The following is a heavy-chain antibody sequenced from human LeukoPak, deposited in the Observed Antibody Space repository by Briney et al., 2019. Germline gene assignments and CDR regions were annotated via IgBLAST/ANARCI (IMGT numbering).Heavy chain of an antibody. Sequence: TLSLTCTVSGGSISSYYWSWIRQPPGKALEWLALIYWNDDKRYSPSLKSRLTITKDTSKNQVVLTMTNMDPVDTATYYCAHRAAARLFDYWGQGTLVTVSS. CDR2: IYWNDDK. D-gene: IGHD6-13*01. CDR3: AHRAAARLFDY. V-gene: IGHV2-5*01. J-gene: IGHJ4*02. CDR1: GGSISSYYW.